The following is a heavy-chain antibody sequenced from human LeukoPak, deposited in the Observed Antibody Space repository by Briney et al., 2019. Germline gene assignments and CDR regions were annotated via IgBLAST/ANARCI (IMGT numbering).Heavy chain of an antibody. CDR3: AKDFKDGSGSYRYYYFYYGMDV. CDR1: GFTFSSYA. V-gene: IGHV3-30-3*02. CDR2: ISYDGSNK. Sequence: GRSLRLSCAASGFTFSSYAMHWVRQAPGKGLEWVAVISYDGSNKYYADSVKGRFTISRDNSKNTLYLQMNSLRAEDTAIYYCAKDFKDGSGSYRYYYFYYGMDVWGQGTMVTVSS. J-gene: IGHJ6*02. D-gene: IGHD3-10*01.